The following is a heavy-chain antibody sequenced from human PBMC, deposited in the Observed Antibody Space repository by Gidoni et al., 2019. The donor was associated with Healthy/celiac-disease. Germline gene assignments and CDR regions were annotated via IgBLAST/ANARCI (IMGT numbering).Heavy chain of an antibody. D-gene: IGHD3-22*01. J-gene: IGHJ4*02. Sequence: VQLVQSGAVVKKPGSSVKLSCKASGGIFTSSATSWVRQAPGQGLEWLGGIIPIFGTANYAQKFEGRVTITADESTSTAYMELSSLRSEDAAVYYCAGDTYYYDRSGYFDYWGQGTLVTVSS. CDR1: GGIFTSSA. CDR3: AGDTYYYDRSGYFDY. CDR2: IIPIFGTA. V-gene: IGHV1-69*01.